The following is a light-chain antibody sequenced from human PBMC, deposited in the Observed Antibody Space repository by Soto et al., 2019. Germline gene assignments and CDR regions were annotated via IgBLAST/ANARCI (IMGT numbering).Light chain of an antibody. CDR1: SSDVGSYNY. J-gene: IGLJ1*01. CDR2: EVS. V-gene: IGLV2-14*01. CDR3: SSYTSSSTL. Sequence: QSALPQPASVSGSPGQSITISCTGTSSDVGSYNYVSWYQQHPGKAPKLMIYEVSDRPSGISSRFSGSKSGNTASLTISGLQTEDEADYYCSSYTSSSTLFGTGTKVPS.